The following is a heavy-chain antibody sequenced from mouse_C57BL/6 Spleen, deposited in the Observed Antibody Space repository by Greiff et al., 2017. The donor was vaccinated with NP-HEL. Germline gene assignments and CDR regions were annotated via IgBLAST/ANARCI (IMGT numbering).Heavy chain of an antibody. D-gene: IGHD1-1*01. J-gene: IGHJ2*01. CDR2: ISSGGSYT. CDR3: ARLTTVVAYYFDY. V-gene: IGHV5-6*01. Sequence: VQLKQSGGDLVKPGGSLKLSCAASGFTFSSYGMSWVRQTPDKRLEWVATISSGGSYTYYPDSVKGRFTISRDNAKNTLYLQMSSLKSEDTAMYYCARLTTVVAYYFDYWGQGTTLTVSS. CDR1: GFTFSSYG.